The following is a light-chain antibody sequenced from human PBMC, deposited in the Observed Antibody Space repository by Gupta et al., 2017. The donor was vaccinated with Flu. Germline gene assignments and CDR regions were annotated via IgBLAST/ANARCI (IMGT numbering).Light chain of an antibody. CDR2: WAS. CDR3: QQSDGIPLT. Sequence: SLGERAHINCKSSQSLFYDAIEKNYLSWYQQKPGQPPKVLINWASIRESGVPDRFSGSGSGTDFILTINSLQAEDVAVYYCQQSDGIPLTFGGGTKVEIK. CDR1: QSLFYDAIEKNY. J-gene: IGKJ4*01. V-gene: IGKV4-1*01.